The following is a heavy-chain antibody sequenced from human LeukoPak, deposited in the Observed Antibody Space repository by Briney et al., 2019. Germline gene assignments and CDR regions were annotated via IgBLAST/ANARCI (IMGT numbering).Heavy chain of an antibody. CDR2: ISSNGGST. V-gene: IGHV3-64*01. CDR1: GFTFSSYV. J-gene: IGHJ6*03. D-gene: IGHD5-12*01. CDR3: ARYPYSDPFGYYYMDV. Sequence: QAGGSLRLSCAASGFTFSSYVMHWVRQAPGKGREYVSAISSNGGSTYYANSVKGRFTISRDNSKNTLYLQMGSLRAEDMAVYYCARYPYSDPFGYYYMDVWGKGTTVTVSS.